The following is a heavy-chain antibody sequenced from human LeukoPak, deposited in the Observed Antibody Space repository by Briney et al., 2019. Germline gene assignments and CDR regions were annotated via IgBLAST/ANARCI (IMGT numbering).Heavy chain of an antibody. CDR3: ARDLDGYSDAFDI. CDR1: GGSISSYY. Sequence: SETLSLTCTVSGGSISSYYWSWIRQPPGKGLEWIGYIYYSGSTNYNPSLKSRVTISVDTSKNQFSLKLSSVTAADTAVYYCARDLDGYSDAFDIWGQGTMVTVSS. D-gene: IGHD5-24*01. J-gene: IGHJ3*02. V-gene: IGHV4-59*12. CDR2: IYYSGST.